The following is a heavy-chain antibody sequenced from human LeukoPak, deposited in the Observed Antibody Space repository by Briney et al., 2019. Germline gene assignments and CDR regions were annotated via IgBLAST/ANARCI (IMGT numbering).Heavy chain of an antibody. CDR1: GYTFTGYY. CDR2: INPNSGGT. CDR3: ARDYHGSGSLTTFDS. Sequence: GASVKVSCKASGYTFTGYYMHWVRQAPGQGLEWMGRINPNSGGTNYAQKFQGRVIMTRDTSISTAYMELSRLRSDDTAVYYCARDYHGSGSLTTFDSWGQGTLVTVSS. V-gene: IGHV1-2*06. D-gene: IGHD3-10*01. J-gene: IGHJ4*02.